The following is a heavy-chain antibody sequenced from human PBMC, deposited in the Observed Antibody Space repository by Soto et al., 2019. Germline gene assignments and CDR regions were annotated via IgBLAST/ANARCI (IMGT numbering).Heavy chain of an antibody. CDR2: IIPVFGPP. V-gene: IGHV1-69*12. D-gene: IGHD2-2*01. CDR1: GGTFTNYA. Sequence: QVQLVQSGAEVKKPGSSLKVSCKASGGTFTNYAFSWVRQAPGQGLEWLGGIIPVFGPPFYAQTFQGRVTITADESTRTASMELSSLRSDDTAVYYCARERSVGYCITTTCPNPFYYFAMDVWGQGTTVTVSS. J-gene: IGHJ6*02. CDR3: ARERSVGYCITTTCPNPFYYFAMDV.